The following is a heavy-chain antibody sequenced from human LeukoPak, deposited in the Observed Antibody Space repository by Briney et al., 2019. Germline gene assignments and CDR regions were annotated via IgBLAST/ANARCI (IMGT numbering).Heavy chain of an antibody. Sequence: ASVKVSCKASGYTFTGYYMHWVRQAPGQGLEWMGWINPNSGGTNYAQKFQGRVTMTRDTSISTAYMELSRLRSDDTAVYYCARDFLDGDYGGAFDIWGQGTMVTASS. D-gene: IGHD4-17*01. CDR3: ARDFLDGDYGGAFDI. CDR2: INPNSGGT. CDR1: GYTFTGYY. J-gene: IGHJ3*02. V-gene: IGHV1-2*02.